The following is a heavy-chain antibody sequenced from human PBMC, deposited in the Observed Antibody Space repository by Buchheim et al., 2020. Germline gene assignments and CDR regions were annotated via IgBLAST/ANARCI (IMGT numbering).Heavy chain of an antibody. D-gene: IGHD3-10*01. CDR3: ARGFDFDT. V-gene: IGHV4-4*02. Sequence: QVQLQESGPGLVKPSETLSLTCAVAGDSFSSDNWWTWVRQPPGKGLEWIGEVYHGVNTNYSPSLKRRVTISIDRSKNQVSLKLNSVTAADTAMYYCARGFDFDTWGQGTL. CDR2: VYHGVNT. CDR1: GDSFSSDNW. J-gene: IGHJ4*02.